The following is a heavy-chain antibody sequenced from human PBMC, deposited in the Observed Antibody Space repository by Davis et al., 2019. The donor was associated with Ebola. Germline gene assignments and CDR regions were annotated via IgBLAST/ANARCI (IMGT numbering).Heavy chain of an antibody. CDR2: IIPILGIA. D-gene: IGHD3-3*01. Sequence: SVKVSCKASGGTFSSYAISWVRQAPGQGLEWMGRIIPILGIANYAQKFQGRVTMTRDTSTSTVYMELSSLRSEDTAVYYCARDQAIFGVVIAYYYGMDVWGQGTTVTVSS. V-gene: IGHV1-69*04. CDR3: ARDQAIFGVVIAYYYGMDV. CDR1: GGTFSSYA. J-gene: IGHJ6*02.